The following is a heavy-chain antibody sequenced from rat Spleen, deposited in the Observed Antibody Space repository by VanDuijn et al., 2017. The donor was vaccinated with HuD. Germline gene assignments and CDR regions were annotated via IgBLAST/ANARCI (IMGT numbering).Heavy chain of an antibody. D-gene: IGHD1-6*01. CDR3: ARSDGVHYYLPFAD. J-gene: IGHJ2*01. Sequence: EVQLQESGPGLVKPAQSLSLTCSVTGHSITSSYRWNWIRKFPGNKLEWMGYINSAGTTIYNPSLKSRISITRDASKNQFFLQVNSVTSEDTATYYCARSDGVHYYLPFADWGQGVMVTVSS. CDR1: GHSITSSYR. CDR2: INSAGTT. V-gene: IGHV3-3*01.